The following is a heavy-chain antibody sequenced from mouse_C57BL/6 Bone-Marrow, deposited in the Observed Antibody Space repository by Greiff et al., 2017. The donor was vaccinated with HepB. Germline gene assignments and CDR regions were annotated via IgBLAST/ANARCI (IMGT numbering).Heavy chain of an antibody. CDR1: GYTFTSYW. CDR3: ASPPMSTVVGGGYFDV. D-gene: IGHD1-1*01. Sequence: QVQLQQPGAELVKPGASVKLSCKASGYTFTSYWMHWVKQRPGQGLEWIGMIHPNSGSTNYNEKFKSKATLTVDKSSSTAYMQLRSLTSEDSAVYYCASPPMSTVVGGGYFDVWGTGTTVTVSS. V-gene: IGHV1-64*01. J-gene: IGHJ1*03. CDR2: IHPNSGST.